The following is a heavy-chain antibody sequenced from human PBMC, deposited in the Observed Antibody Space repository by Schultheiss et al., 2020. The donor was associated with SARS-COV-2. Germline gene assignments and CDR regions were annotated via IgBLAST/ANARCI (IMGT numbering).Heavy chain of an antibody. J-gene: IGHJ4*02. D-gene: IGHD5-12*01. CDR2: ISSSGSTI. V-gene: IGHV3-11*01. CDR1: GFTFSDYY. Sequence: GGSLRLSCAASGFTFSDYYMSWIRQAPGKGLEWVSYISSSGSTIYYADSVKGRFTISRDNAKNSLYLQMNSLRAEDTAVYYCARFAAGSGYDLDYFDYWGQGTLVTVSS. CDR3: ARFAAGSGYDLDYFDY.